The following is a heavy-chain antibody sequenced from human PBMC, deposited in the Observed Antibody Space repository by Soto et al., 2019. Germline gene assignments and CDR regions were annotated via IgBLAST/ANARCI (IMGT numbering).Heavy chain of an antibody. CDR3: AKDVGDYGYYYYSYYMDV. D-gene: IGHD4-17*01. CDR2: ISGSGGST. V-gene: IGHV3-23*01. Sequence: GGSLRLSCAASGFTFSSYAMSWVRQAPGKGLEWVSAISGSGGSTYYADSVKGRFTISRDNSKNTLYLQMNSLRAEDTDVSYCAKDVGDYGYYYYSYYMDVWGKGTPVTVSS. J-gene: IGHJ6*03. CDR1: GFTFSSYA.